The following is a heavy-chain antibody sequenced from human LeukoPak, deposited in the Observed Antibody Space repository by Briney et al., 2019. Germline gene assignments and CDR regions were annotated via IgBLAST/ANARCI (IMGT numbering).Heavy chain of an antibody. CDR3: ARSPRYCSGGSCGYFDY. V-gene: IGHV1-2*02. CDR2: INPNSGGT. CDR1: GYTFTGYY. Sequence: ASVKVSCKASGYTFTGYYMHWVRQAPGQGLEWMGWINPNSGGTNYAQKFQGRVTMTRDTSISTAYMELSRLRSDDTAVYYCARSPRYCSGGSCGYFDYWGQGTLVTVSS. J-gene: IGHJ4*02. D-gene: IGHD2-15*01.